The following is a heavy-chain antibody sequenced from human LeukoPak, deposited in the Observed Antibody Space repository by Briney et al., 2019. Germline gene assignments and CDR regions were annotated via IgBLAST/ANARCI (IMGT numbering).Heavy chain of an antibody. CDR2: IKQDGSEK. CDR3: ARDLTGYYRVY. CDR1: GFTFSSYW. Sequence: GGCLRLSCAASGFTFSSYWMSWVRQAPGKGLEWVANIKQDGSEKYYVDSVKGRFTISRDNAKNSLYLQMNSLRAEDTAVYYCARDLTGYYRVYWGQGTLVTVSS. D-gene: IGHD3-9*01. V-gene: IGHV3-7*01. J-gene: IGHJ4*02.